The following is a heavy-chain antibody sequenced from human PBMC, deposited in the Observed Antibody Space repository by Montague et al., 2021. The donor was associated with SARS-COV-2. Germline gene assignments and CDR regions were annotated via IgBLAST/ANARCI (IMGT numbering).Heavy chain of an antibody. CDR1: GGSISSGSYY. V-gene: IGHV4-61*02. CDR3: ARGFRQLVLFDYYYYGMDV. Sequence: TLSLTCTVSGGSISSGSYYWSWIRQPAGKRLEWIGPIYTSGSTNSNPSLKGPVTIYVDTSKNQFSLKLSSVTAADTAVYYCARGFRQLVLFDYYYYGMDVWGQGTTVTVSS. J-gene: IGHJ6*02. CDR2: IYTSGST. D-gene: IGHD6-13*01.